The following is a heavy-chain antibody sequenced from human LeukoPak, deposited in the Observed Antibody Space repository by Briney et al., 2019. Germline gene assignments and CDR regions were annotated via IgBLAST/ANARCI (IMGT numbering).Heavy chain of an antibody. Sequence: GGSLRLSCAASGFNFNSFAMNWVRQAPGKGLEWVSYISSSGGTIYLLDSVKGRFTISRYNAKNSLYLQMDSLRPEDTAVYYCARPTIAVVDAYDYWGQGTLVAVSS. D-gene: IGHD2-2*01. CDR3: ARPTIAVVDAYDY. CDR1: GFNFNSFA. V-gene: IGHV3-48*03. CDR2: ISSSGGTI. J-gene: IGHJ4*02.